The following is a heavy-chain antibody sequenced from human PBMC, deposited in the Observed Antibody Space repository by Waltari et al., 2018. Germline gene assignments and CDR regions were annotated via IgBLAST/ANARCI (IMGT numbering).Heavy chain of an antibody. J-gene: IGHJ4*02. V-gene: IGHV3-23*01. D-gene: IGHD5-12*01. Sequence: EVQLLESGGGLVQPGGSLSLSCSASGFSFGGFAMNWVRQPPGKGLEWVSGVSGSGATTNYADSVRGRFTVSRDNSRNTVYLQMNSLRAEDTAVYYCAKAFRGYSGSYFDIWGRGTLVAVSA. CDR2: VSGSGATT. CDR1: GFSFGGFA. CDR3: AKAFRGYSGSYFDI.